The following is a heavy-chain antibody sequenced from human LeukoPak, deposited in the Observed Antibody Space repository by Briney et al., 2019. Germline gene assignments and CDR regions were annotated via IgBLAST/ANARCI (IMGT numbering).Heavy chain of an antibody. CDR3: AKDHWSDYYGSYYFDY. Sequence: GGSLRLSCEASGFTFSNYGMHWVRQAPGKGLEWVAFVQNDGSNKYYADSVKGRFTISRDNSKSTLYLQMNSLRAEDTAVYYCAKDHWSDYYGSYYFDYWGQGTLVTVSS. D-gene: IGHD3-10*01. CDR2: VQNDGSNK. V-gene: IGHV3-30*02. CDR1: GFTFSNYG. J-gene: IGHJ4*02.